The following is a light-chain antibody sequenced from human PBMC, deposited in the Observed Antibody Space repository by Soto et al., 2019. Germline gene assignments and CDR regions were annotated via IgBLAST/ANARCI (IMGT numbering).Light chain of an antibody. CDR3: QQSYSTLSIS. J-gene: IGKJ5*01. Sequence: DIQMTQSPSSLSASVGDSVTITCRASESISRHLNWYQQKPGKAPNLLIYAASTLQNGVPSRFSGSGSGTDFTLTISSLQPEDFATYYCQQSYSTLSISVGQGTRLEIK. CDR1: ESISRH. V-gene: IGKV1-39*01. CDR2: AAS.